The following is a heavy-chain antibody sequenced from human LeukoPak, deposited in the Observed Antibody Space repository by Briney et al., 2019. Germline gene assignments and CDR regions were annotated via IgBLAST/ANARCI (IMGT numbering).Heavy chain of an antibody. CDR1: GYTFTNYW. J-gene: IGHJ3*01. Sequence: GESLKISCKGSGYTFTNYWIGWVRQMPGKGLESMGIIYPGNSDTRYSPSFQGQVTISADKSITTAYLQWSSLKASDTAIYYCAKRRSGYSYGGAFDLWGQGTMVIVSS. CDR2: IYPGNSDT. D-gene: IGHD5-18*01. V-gene: IGHV5-51*01. CDR3: AKRRSGYSYGGAFDL.